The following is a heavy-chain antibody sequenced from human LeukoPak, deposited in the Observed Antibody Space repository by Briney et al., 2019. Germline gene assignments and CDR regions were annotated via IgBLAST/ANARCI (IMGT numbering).Heavy chain of an antibody. CDR1: GFPFSTYN. CDR3: ARDISTFYYYYMDV. V-gene: IGHV3-48*01. Sequence: GGSLRLSCAASGFPFSTYNMNWVRQAPGKGLEWVSHITSDSRATHYADSVQGRFTISRDNAKNSLYLQMSSLRVEDTAVYYCARDISTFYYYYMDVWGKGTTVTVSS. D-gene: IGHD2/OR15-2a*01. J-gene: IGHJ6*03. CDR2: ITSDSRAT.